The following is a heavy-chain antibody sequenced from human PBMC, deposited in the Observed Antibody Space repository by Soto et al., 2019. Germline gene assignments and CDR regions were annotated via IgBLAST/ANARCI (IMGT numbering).Heavy chain of an antibody. CDR1: GGTFSSYA. Sequence: QVQLVQSGAEVKKPGSSVKVSCTASGGTFSSYAISWVRQAPGQGLEWMGGIIPIFGTANYAQKFQGRVKITADESTSTAYMELSRLRSEDTAWYYCAREIAARLWDWFDPWGQGTLVTVSS. CDR2: IIPIFGTA. D-gene: IGHD6-6*01. J-gene: IGHJ5*02. CDR3: AREIAARLWDWFDP. V-gene: IGHV1-69*01.